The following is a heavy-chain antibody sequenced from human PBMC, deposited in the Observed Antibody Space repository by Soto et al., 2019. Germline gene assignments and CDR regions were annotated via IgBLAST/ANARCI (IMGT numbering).Heavy chain of an antibody. J-gene: IGHJ6*02. D-gene: IGHD3-10*01. V-gene: IGHV1-18*01. CDR3: VRVSFGESGNYYGMDV. CDR2: ISAYNGNT. Sequence: ASVKVSCKASGYTFTSYGITWVRQAHGQGLEWMGWISAYNGNTNYAQKFQGRVTMTTDTSTSTAYMELRSLRSDDTAVYYCVRVSFGESGNYYGMDVWGQGTTVTVSS. CDR1: GYTFTSYG.